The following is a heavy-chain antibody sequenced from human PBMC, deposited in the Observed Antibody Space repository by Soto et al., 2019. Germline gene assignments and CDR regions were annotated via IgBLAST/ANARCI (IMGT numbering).Heavy chain of an antibody. CDR3: ASFGESDSFDY. V-gene: IGHV4-59*01. Sequence: SETLSLTCTVSGGSISSYYWSWIRQPPGKGLEWIGYIYYSGSTNYNPSLKSRVTISVDTSKNQFSLKLSSVTAADTAVYYCASFGESDSFDYWGQGTLVTVSS. CDR1: GGSISSYY. D-gene: IGHD3-10*01. J-gene: IGHJ4*02. CDR2: IYYSGST.